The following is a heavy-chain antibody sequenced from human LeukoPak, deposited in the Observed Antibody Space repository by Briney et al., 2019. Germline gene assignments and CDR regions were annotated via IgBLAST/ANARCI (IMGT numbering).Heavy chain of an antibody. V-gene: IGHV4-39*01. CDR2: IYYSRST. CDR3: AGVSCSTSCYVDY. J-gene: IGHJ4*02. Sequence: SETLSLTCTVSGGSISSTGYFWGWIRQPPGKGLEWIGTIYYSRSTYYNPSLKSRVTISVDTSKSQFSLKLSSVTAADTAVYYCAGVSCSTSCYVDYWGQGTLVTVSS. CDR1: GGSISSTGYF. D-gene: IGHD2-2*01.